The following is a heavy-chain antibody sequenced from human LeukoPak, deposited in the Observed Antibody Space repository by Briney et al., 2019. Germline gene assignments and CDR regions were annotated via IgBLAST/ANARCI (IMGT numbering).Heavy chain of an antibody. J-gene: IGHJ4*02. CDR2: ISAYNGNT. V-gene: IGHV1-18*04. CDR1: GYATDYY. D-gene: IGHD5-12*01. Sequence: ASMKVSCKASGYATDYYIHWVRQAPGQGLEWMGWISAYNGNTNYAQKLQGRVTMTTDTSTSTAYMELRSLRSDDTAVYYCARAGDIYSGYDYFDYWGQGTLVTVSS. CDR3: ARAGDIYSGYDYFDY.